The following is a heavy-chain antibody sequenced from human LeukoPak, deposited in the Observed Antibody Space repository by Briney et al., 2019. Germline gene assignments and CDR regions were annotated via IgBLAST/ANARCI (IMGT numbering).Heavy chain of an antibody. J-gene: IGHJ4*02. CDR1: GSSFTSYW. CDR2: IYPGDSDT. Sequence: KPGESLQISCKGSGSSFTSYWIGWVRQLPGKGLEWMGIIYPGDSDTRFSPSFQGQVTISADKSISTAYLQWSSLKASDTAMYYCARHKRSPLYFDYWGQGTLVTVSS. CDR3: ARHKRSPLYFDY. D-gene: IGHD2-15*01. V-gene: IGHV5-51*01.